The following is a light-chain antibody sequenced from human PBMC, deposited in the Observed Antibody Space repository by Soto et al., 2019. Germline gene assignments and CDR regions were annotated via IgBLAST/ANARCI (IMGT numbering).Light chain of an antibody. CDR3: AAWDDSLNGYV. CDR2: SNN. V-gene: IGLV1-44*01. Sequence: QSVLTQPPSASGTPGQRVTISCSGSSSNIRSTIINWSSNIGGNTVNWYQQLPGTAPKLLIYSNNQRPSGVPDRFSGSKSGTSASLAISGLQSEDEADYYCAAWDDSLNGYVFGTGTKLTVL. J-gene: IGLJ1*01. CDR1: SSNIRSTIINWSSNIGGNT.